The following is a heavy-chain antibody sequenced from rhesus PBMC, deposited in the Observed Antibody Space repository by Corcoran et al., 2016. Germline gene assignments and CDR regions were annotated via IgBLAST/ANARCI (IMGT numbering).Heavy chain of an antibody. Sequence: QVQLVQSGAEGKKPGAAVKLSCKASGYNFTSYHINWVRQATGQVTEWIGWLNPSHGNTGYAQSFQGGVTMTMDTSTSTAYMELSSLRSEDTAVYYCTRYGNYNSLDVWGRGVLVTVSS. J-gene: IGHJ5-2*02. CDR2: LNPSHGNT. CDR3: TRYGNYNSLDV. CDR1: GYNFTSYH. V-gene: IGHV1S9*01. D-gene: IGHD4-35*01.